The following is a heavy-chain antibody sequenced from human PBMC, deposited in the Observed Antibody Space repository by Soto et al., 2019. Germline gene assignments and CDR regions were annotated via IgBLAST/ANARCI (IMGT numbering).Heavy chain of an antibody. CDR3: AIGYCSITSCYPHYFDY. V-gene: IGHV1-2*04. Sequence: QVQLVQFGAEVKNPGASVKVSCKASGYTFTGYYMHWVRQAPGQGLEWLGWINPNSGGTNYAQKLQGWVAMTRDTSISTAYMELSRLRSYDMAVYYRAIGYCSITSCYPHYFDYWGQGTLVTVSS. CDR2: INPNSGGT. D-gene: IGHD2-2*01. CDR1: GYTFTGYY. J-gene: IGHJ4*02.